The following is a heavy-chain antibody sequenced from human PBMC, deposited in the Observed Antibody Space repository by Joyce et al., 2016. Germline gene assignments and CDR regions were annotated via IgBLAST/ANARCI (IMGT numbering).Heavy chain of an antibody. J-gene: IGHJ4*02. CDR3: AKILTAGYSSGWFLDY. CDR2: ISYDGVYK. CDR1: GLTLRNYG. D-gene: IGHD6-25*01. Sequence: QVQLVESGGGVVQPGRSLRLSCTASGLTLRNYGVHWVRQAPGKGLEWVAVISYDGVYKYYSDSGKGRFTISRDNSRDTLFLEMNSLRAEDTAVYYCAKILTAGYSSGWFLDYWGQGTLVTVSS. V-gene: IGHV3-30*18.